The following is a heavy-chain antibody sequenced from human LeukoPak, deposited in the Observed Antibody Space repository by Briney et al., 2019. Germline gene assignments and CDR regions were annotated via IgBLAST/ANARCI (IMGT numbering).Heavy chain of an antibody. D-gene: IGHD3-10*01. CDR2: ISWNGGSM. Sequence: AGGSLRLSCAVSGFTFDDYAMHWVRQAPGKGLEWVSGISWNGGSMTYADSVKGRFTISRDNANNSLYLQMNSLKAEDTALYYCTKGRWLGISPFDYWGQGTLVTVSS. CDR1: GFTFDDYA. J-gene: IGHJ4*02. CDR3: TKGRWLGISPFDY. V-gene: IGHV3-9*01.